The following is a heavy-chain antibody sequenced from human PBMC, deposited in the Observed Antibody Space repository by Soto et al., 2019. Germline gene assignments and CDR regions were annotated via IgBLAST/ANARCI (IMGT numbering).Heavy chain of an antibody. D-gene: IGHD6-19*01. CDR3: ARDQWLVHNWFDP. CDR1: GGSVSSGSYY. J-gene: IGHJ5*02. V-gene: IGHV4-61*01. CDR2: IYYSGST. Sequence: SETLSLTCTVSGGSVSSGSYYWSWIRQPPGKGLEWIGYIYYSGSTNYNPSLKSRVTISVDTSKNQFSLKLSSVTAADTAVYYCARDQWLVHNWFDPWGQGTLVTVSS.